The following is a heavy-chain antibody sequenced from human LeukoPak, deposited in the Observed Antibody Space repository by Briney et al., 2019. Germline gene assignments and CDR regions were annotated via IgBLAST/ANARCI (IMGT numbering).Heavy chain of an antibody. Sequence: KTSETLSLTCTVSGGSISSDSYYWSWIRQTPGKGLEWIGYIYYSGSTYYNPSLKSRVTISVDTSKNQFSLKLSSVTAADTAVYYCARGRLPPGTNFDYWGQGTLVTVSS. CDR3: ARGRLPPGTNFDY. D-gene: IGHD6-13*01. J-gene: IGHJ4*02. V-gene: IGHV4-30-4*01. CDR2: IYYSGST. CDR1: GGSISSDSYY.